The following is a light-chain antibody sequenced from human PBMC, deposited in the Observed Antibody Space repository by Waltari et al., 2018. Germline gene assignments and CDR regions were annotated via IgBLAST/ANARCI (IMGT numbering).Light chain of an antibody. Sequence: DIQMTQSPSSLSASVGDRVTITCRASQSISSYLNWYQQKPGKAPKLLSYAASSLQSGVPSRFSGSGSGTDFTLTVSSLQPEDFATYYCQQSYSILYTFGQGTKLEI. J-gene: IGKJ2*01. CDR3: QQSYSILYT. CDR2: AAS. CDR1: QSISSY. V-gene: IGKV1-39*01.